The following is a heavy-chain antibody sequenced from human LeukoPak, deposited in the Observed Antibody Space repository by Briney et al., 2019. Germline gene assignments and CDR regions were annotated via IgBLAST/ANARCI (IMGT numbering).Heavy chain of an antibody. CDR2: IYYSGST. Sequence: SETLSLTCTVSGGSISSSSYYWDWIRQPPGKGLEWIGSIYYSGSTYYNPSLKSRVTISVDTSKNQFSLKLSSVTAADTAVYYCARDRGIQLWSLDYWGQGTLVTVSS. J-gene: IGHJ4*02. V-gene: IGHV4-39*02. D-gene: IGHD5-18*01. CDR3: ARDRGIQLWSLDY. CDR1: GGSISSSSYY.